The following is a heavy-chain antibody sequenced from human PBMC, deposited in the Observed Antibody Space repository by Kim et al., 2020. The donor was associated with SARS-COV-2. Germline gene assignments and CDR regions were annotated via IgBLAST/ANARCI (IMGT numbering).Heavy chain of an antibody. Sequence: TLSLTCTVSGGSISSGDHYWTWIRQYPGKGLEWIGYIYYSGSTFYNPSLKSRVTMSVDTSENQFSLRLTSVTAADTAVYYCAREGIKKVRGIIIWYGM. V-gene: IGHV4-31*03. CDR2: IYYSGST. CDR3: AREGIKKVRGIIIWYGM. CDR1: GGSISSGDHY. J-gene: IGHJ6*01. D-gene: IGHD3-10*01.